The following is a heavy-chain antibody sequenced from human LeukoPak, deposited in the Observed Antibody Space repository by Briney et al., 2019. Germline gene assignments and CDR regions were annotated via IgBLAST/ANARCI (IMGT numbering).Heavy chain of an antibody. V-gene: IGHV4-34*01. D-gene: IGHD5-12*01. J-gene: IGHJ4*02. CDR1: GGPFNDYY. Sequence: TSETLSLTCAVYGGPFNDYYWNWLRQPPGKGLEWIGEINHSGSTNYHPSYKSRVTISLDTSQNHFSLKLTSVTAADTAVYYCATSRYSGYDFDYWGQGTLVTVSS. CDR3: ATSRYSGYDFDY. CDR2: INHSGST.